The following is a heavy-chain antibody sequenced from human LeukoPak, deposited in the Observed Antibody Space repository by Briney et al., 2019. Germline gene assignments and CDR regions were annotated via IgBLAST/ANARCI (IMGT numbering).Heavy chain of an antibody. J-gene: IGHJ4*02. Sequence: NPGESLKISCKGSGYSFPSYWIGWVRQMPGKGLEWMGIIYPGDSDTRYSPSFQGQVTISADKSISTAYLQWSSLKASDTAMYYCATTYYYGSGSHVEYYFDYWGQGTLVTVSS. CDR1: GYSFPSYW. CDR2: IYPGDSDT. V-gene: IGHV5-51*01. CDR3: ATTYYYGSGSHVEYYFDY. D-gene: IGHD3-10*01.